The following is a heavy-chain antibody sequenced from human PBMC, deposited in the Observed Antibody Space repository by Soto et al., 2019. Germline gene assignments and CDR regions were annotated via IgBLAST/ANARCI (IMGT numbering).Heavy chain of an antibody. CDR3: AKDGKERRSFYDY. V-gene: IGHV3-9*01. CDR2: ISWNSGSI. D-gene: IGHD3-10*01. Sequence: EVQLVESGGGLVQPGRSLRISCAASGFTFDDYAMHWVRQAPGKGLEWVSGISWNSGSIGYADSVKGRFTISRDNAKNSLYLQMNSLRAEDTALYYCAKDGKERRSFYDYWGQGTLVTVSS. CDR1: GFTFDDYA. J-gene: IGHJ4*02.